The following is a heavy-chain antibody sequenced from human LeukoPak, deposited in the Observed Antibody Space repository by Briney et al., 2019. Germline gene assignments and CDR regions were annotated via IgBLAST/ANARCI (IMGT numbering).Heavy chain of an antibody. J-gene: IGHJ4*02. D-gene: IGHD3-10*01. Sequence: SETLSLTCTVSGGSISSYYWSWIRQPPGKGLEWIGYIYYSGSTNYNPSLKSRVTISVDTSKNQFSLKLSSVTAADTAVYYCERATYYYGSGSENFDYWGQGTLVTVSS. CDR1: GGSISSYY. CDR3: ERATYYYGSGSENFDY. V-gene: IGHV4-59*01. CDR2: IYYSGST.